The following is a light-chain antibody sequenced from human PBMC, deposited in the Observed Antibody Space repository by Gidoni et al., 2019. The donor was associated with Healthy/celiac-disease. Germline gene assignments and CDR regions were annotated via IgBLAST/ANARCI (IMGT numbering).Light chain of an antibody. V-gene: IGKV1-39*01. Sequence: DMQMTQTPSSPSATVGDRVTITCRTSQSISTYFKWYQQRPGKAPKLLFFAASSLHSGVPSMFSGSGSGTDFTLSISSLQPDEFATYCCQQCYSTYTFGPGTRVDMK. J-gene: IGKJ3*01. CDR1: QSISTY. CDR3: QQCYSTYT. CDR2: AAS.